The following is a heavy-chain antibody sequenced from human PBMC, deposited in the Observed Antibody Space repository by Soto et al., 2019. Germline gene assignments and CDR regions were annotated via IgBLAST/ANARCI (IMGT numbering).Heavy chain of an antibody. Sequence: QVQLVQSGAEVKKPGASVKVSCKTSGYTFTNFGISWVRQAPGQGFEWLGWISTYNGRTYYAHKFQGRVTITRDTSTNTAYMELRNLGSDDSALFSCVRVGSTDHDRAGLDWGRCTLVTVCS. CDR3: VRVGSTDHDRAGLD. J-gene: IGHJ1*01. CDR2: ISTYNGRT. CDR1: GYTFTNFG. V-gene: IGHV1-18*01. D-gene: IGHD1-26*01.